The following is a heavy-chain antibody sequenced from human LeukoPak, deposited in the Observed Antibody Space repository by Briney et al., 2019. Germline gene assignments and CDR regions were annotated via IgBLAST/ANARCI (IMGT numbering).Heavy chain of an antibody. CDR1: GGSVSSYF. J-gene: IGHJ5*01. V-gene: IGHV4-59*08. D-gene: IGHD1-14*01. Sequence: SETLSLTCTVSGGSVSSYFWSWIRQPPGKGLEWIGYIYNNGNKNYNPSLKSRISISVDTSNNQFSLKLSSVTAADTALYYCARYSWSGSNPGSWFDPWGQGTLVTVPS. CDR2: IYNNGNK. CDR3: ARYSWSGSNPGSWFDP.